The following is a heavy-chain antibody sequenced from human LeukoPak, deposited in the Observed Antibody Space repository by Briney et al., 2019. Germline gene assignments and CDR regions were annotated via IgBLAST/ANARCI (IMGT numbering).Heavy chain of an antibody. CDR1: GYTFSTCG. V-gene: IGHV3-33*01. Sequence: GWSLTLSCAASGYTFSTCGMHWFRQAPGKELEWVALIWFDGSNKYHADSVQGRFTISRDNSENTLYLQMNSLRAEDTAVYYCARDLRKGRYLDYWGQGTLVTVSS. J-gene: IGHJ4*02. D-gene: IGHD5/OR15-5a*01. CDR3: ARDLRKGRYLDY. CDR2: IWFDGSNK.